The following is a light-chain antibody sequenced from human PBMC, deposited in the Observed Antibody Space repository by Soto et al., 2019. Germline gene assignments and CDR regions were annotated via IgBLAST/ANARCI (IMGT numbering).Light chain of an antibody. Sequence: EMVLTQSPGTLSLSPGERATLSCRASQSVSSYLAWYQQKPGQAPRLLIYGASSRATGIPDRFSGSGSGTDFTLTISRLEPEDFAVYYCQQYGSSPITFGQGTRLEI. CDR1: QSVSSY. CDR2: GAS. CDR3: QQYGSSPIT. V-gene: IGKV3-20*01. J-gene: IGKJ5*01.